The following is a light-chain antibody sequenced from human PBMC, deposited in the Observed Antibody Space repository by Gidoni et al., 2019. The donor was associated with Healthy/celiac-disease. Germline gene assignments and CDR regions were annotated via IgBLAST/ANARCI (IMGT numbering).Light chain of an antibody. CDR3: QKSYSTPWT. CDR2: AAS. V-gene: IGKV1-39*01. Sequence: DIQLTQSPSSLSASVGDRVTITCRASQSISSYLIWYQQKPGKAPKLLIYAASSLQSGVPSTFSGSGSGTDFTLTIRSLQPEDFATYYCQKSYSTPWTFGQGTKVEIK. CDR1: QSISSY. J-gene: IGKJ1*01.